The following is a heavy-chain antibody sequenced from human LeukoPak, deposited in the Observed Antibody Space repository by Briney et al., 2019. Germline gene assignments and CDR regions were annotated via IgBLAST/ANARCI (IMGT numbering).Heavy chain of an antibody. D-gene: IGHD3-9*01. J-gene: IGHJ4*02. Sequence: PGTSLRLACVAAGFTFTNYAMSWDRQAPGKGLEWDSAITGSDGTSHYADSVKGRFTISRDNSKSTLYLQVNSLRAEDTAVYYCAKWGDYDILTGYYVPDYWGQGTLVTVSS. CDR2: ITGSDGTS. CDR3: AKWGDYDILTGYYVPDY. CDR1: GFTFTNYA. V-gene: IGHV3-23*01.